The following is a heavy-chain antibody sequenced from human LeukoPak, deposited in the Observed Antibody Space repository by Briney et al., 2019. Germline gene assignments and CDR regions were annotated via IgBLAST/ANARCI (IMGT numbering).Heavy chain of an antibody. D-gene: IGHD2-2*01. CDR2: ISHDGSDK. CDR3: AKDHPAAIRGYFDY. CDR1: GFTFSNYG. Sequence: PGGSLRLSCAASGFTFSNYGMHWVRQAPGKGLQWVAVISHDGSDKYYGDSVKGRFTISRDNSKSTLYLQMSSLRTEDTAVYYCAKDHPAAIRGYFDYWGQGTLVTVSS. J-gene: IGHJ4*02. V-gene: IGHV3-30*18.